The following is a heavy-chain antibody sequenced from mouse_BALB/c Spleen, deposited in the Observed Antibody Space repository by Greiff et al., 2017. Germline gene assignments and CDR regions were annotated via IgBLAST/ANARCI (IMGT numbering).Heavy chain of an antibody. CDR2: ISYSGST. CDR1: GYSITSDYA. CDR3: ARSGVRRNYAMDY. V-gene: IGHV3-2*02. D-gene: IGHD2-14*01. Sequence: EVKLQESGPGLVKPSQSLSLTCTVTGYSITSDYAWNWIRQFPGNKLEWMGYISYSGSTSYNPSLKSRISITRDTSKNQFFLQLNSVTTEDTATYYCARSGVRRNYAMDYWGQGTSVTVSS. J-gene: IGHJ4*01.